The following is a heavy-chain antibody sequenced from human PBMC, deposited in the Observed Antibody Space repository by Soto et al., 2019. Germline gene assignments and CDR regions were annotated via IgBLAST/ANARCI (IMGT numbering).Heavy chain of an antibody. D-gene: IGHD6-13*01. J-gene: IGHJ4*02. CDR2: INSDGRNT. CDR3: VRGIGSTSSYFFDY. Sequence: EVDLVESGGGLVQPGGSLRLSCAASGFTFRDYWMHWVRQAPGKGPVWVSRINSDGRNTHYADSVKGRFTISRDNVKNTLYVQMNSLRAEDTAVYYCVRGIGSTSSYFFDYWGQGTLVTVSS. CDR1: GFTFRDYW. V-gene: IGHV3-74*01.